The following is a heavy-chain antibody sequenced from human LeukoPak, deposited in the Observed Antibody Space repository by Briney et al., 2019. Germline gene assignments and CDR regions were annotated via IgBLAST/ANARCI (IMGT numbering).Heavy chain of an antibody. D-gene: IGHD1-26*01. Sequence: SGGSLRLSCAASGFTFSSYAMSWVRQAPGKGLEWVSGISGGGGSTYYADSVKGRFTISRDNSKNTLYLQMNSLRVEDTAVFYCAKTLGPMATATGDYWGQGILVTVSS. CDR2: ISGGGGST. CDR3: AKTLGPMATATGDY. J-gene: IGHJ4*02. V-gene: IGHV3-23*01. CDR1: GFTFSSYA.